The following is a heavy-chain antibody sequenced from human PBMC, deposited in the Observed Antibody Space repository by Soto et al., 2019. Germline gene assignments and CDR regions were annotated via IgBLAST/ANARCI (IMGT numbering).Heavy chain of an antibody. D-gene: IGHD3-10*01. V-gene: IGHV4-31*03. CDR2: IYYSGST. Sequence: SETLSLTCTVSGGSVSSGGYYWSWIRQHPGKGLEWIGYIYYSGSTYYNPSLKSRVTISVDTSKNQFSLKLSSVTAADTAVYYCARVYYYGSDPRWFDPWGQGTLVTVSS. CDR3: ARVYYYGSDPRWFDP. CDR1: GGSVSSGGYY. J-gene: IGHJ5*02.